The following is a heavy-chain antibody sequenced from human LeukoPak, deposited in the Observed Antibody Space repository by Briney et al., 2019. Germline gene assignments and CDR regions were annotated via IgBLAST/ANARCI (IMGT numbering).Heavy chain of an antibody. J-gene: IGHJ4*02. CDR1: GGSISSSSYY. CDR2: IYYSGST. CDR3: ARNELRSYGLVHY. D-gene: IGHD1-26*01. V-gene: IGHV4-39*07. Sequence: SETLSLTCTVSGGSISSSSYYWGWIRQPPGKGLEGIGSIYYSGSTYYNPSLKSRVTISVDTSKNQFSLTLTSMTAADTAVYYCARNELRSYGLVHYWGQGTLVTVSS.